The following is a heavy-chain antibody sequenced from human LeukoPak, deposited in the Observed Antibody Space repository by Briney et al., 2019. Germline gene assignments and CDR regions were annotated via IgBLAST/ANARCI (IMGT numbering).Heavy chain of an antibody. V-gene: IGHV1-69*06. CDR2: IIPIFGTA. J-gene: IGHJ4*02. D-gene: IGHD2-2*01. CDR1: GGTFSSYA. CDR3: ATRTYCSSTSCYVPFDY. Sequence: SVKVSCKASGGTFSSYAISWVRQAPGQGLEWMGGIIPIFGTANYAQKFQGRVTITADKSTSTAYMELSSLRSEDTAVYYCATRTYCSSTSCYVPFDYWGQGTLVTVSS.